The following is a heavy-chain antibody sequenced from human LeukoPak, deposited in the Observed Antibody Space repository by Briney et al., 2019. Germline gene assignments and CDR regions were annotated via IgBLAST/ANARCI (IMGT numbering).Heavy chain of an antibody. CDR2: IYYSGST. Sequence: PSETLSLTCTVSGGSISSSTYYWGWIRQPPGKGLEWIGSIYYSGSTYYNPSLKSRVTISVDTSENQFSLKLSSVTAADTAVYYCARDGSGNSNYFDFWGQGTLVTVSS. V-gene: IGHV4-39*07. D-gene: IGHD3-10*01. CDR3: ARDGSGNSNYFDF. J-gene: IGHJ4*02. CDR1: GGSISSSTYY.